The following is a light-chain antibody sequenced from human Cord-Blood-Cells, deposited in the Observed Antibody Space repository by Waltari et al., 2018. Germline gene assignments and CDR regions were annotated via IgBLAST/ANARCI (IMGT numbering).Light chain of an antibody. CDR2: AAP. Sequence: QMTQSPSSVSASVGDRVTITCRASQGISSRLAWYQQKPGQAPKLLIYAAPSMQSGVPSRFSGSGSGTDFTLTISSLQPEDFATYYCQQANSFPYTFGQGTKVEIK. CDR1: QGISSR. V-gene: IGKV1-12*01. J-gene: IGKJ2*01. CDR3: QQANSFPYT.